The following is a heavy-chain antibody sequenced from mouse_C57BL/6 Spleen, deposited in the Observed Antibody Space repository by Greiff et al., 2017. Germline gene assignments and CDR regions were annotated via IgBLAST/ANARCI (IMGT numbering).Heavy chain of an antibody. V-gene: IGHV5-4*03. CDR3: ARHLMTTGRPGY. D-gene: IGHD1-2*01. CDR1: GFTFSSYA. Sequence: EVKVVESGGGLVKPGGSLKLSCAASGFTFSSYAMSWVRQTPEKRLEWVATISDGGSYTYYPDNVKGRFTISRDNAKNNLYLQMSHLKSEDTAMYYCARHLMTTGRPGYWGQGTTLTVSS. J-gene: IGHJ2*01. CDR2: ISDGGSYT.